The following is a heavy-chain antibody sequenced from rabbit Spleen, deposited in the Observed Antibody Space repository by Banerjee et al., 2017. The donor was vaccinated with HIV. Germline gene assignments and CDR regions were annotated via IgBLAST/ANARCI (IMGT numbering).Heavy chain of an antibody. CDR2: INIVTGKT. CDR1: GFSLNDKYV. Sequence: ELLEESGGGLVKSAGFLTLTCTASGFSLNDKYVMCWGREAQGKGLEWIDCINIVTGKTGSESWAKGRFTMSRTATTTVTLQMASQTAADLGTYFCARVSMVVIGWNFNLWGPGTLVTVS. V-gene: IGHV1S45*01. D-gene: IGHD1-1*01. J-gene: IGHJ4*01. CDR3: ARVSMVVIGWNFNL.